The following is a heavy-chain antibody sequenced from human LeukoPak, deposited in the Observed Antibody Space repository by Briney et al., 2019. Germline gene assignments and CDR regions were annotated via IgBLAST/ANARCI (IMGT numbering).Heavy chain of an antibody. D-gene: IGHD3-10*01. CDR2: ISGSGGST. CDR1: GFTFSSYA. Sequence: SGGSLRLSCAASGFTFSSYAMSWVRQAPGKGLEWVSAISGSGGSTYYADSVKGRFTISRDNSKNTLYLQMNSLRAEDTAVYYCAKDSLWFGELSDFDYWGQGTLVTVSS. V-gene: IGHV3-23*01. CDR3: AKDSLWFGELSDFDY. J-gene: IGHJ4*02.